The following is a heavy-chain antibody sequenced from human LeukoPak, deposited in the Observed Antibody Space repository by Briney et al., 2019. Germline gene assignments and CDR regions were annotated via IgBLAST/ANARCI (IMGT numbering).Heavy chain of an antibody. Sequence: SETLSLTCTVSGISVNTTYFWGWIRQAPGKGLEWIGSIYHTGTTDLHPSLKSRVTISVDTSKNQFSLKLSSVTAADTAVYYCAREHCSGGSCYSIYYYYYMDVWGKGTTVTVSS. J-gene: IGHJ6*03. D-gene: IGHD2-15*01. V-gene: IGHV4-38-2*02. CDR2: IYHTGTT. CDR3: AREHCSGGSCYSIYYYYYMDV. CDR1: GISVNTTYF.